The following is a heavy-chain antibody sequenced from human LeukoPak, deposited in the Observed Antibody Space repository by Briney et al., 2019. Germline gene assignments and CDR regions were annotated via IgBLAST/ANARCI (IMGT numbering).Heavy chain of an antibody. CDR1: GFTFGSHA. V-gene: IGHV3-30-3*01. J-gene: IGHJ4*02. Sequence: AGGSLRLSCAASGFTFGSHAMHWVRQAPGTGLEWVALISYDGSSKYYADSVKGRFTISRDNSKNTVYLQMNSLRAEDTAVYYCARDPSRGYTYGYEDYWGQGTLVTVSS. CDR3: ARDPSRGYTYGYEDY. CDR2: ISYDGSSK. D-gene: IGHD5-18*01.